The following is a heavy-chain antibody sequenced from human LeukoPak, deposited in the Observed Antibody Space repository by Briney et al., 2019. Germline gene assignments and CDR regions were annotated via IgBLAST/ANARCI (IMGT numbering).Heavy chain of an antibody. Sequence: GGSLRLSCAASGFTFSSYSMNWVRQAPGKGLEWVSSISSSSSYIYYADSVKGRFTISRDNAKNSLYLQMNSLRAEDTAVYYCARDGPYSNYVPDYWGQGTLVTVSS. CDR3: ARDGPYSNYVPDY. D-gene: IGHD4-11*01. J-gene: IGHJ4*02. CDR2: ISSSSSYI. V-gene: IGHV3-21*01. CDR1: GFTFSSYS.